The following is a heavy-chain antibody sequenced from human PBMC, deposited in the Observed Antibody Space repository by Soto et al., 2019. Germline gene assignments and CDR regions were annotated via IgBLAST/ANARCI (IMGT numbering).Heavy chain of an antibody. CDR2: IYWDDDK. CDR3: AHRPSYCSGGSCYSGVDY. D-gene: IGHD2-15*01. J-gene: IGHJ4*02. V-gene: IGHV2-5*02. Sequence: QITLKESGPTLVKPTQTLTLTCTFSGFSLSTSGVGVGWIRQPPGKALEWLALIYWDDDKRYSPSLKSRLTNTKDTSKIQVVLTMTNMDPVDTATYYCAHRPSYCSGGSCYSGVDYWGQGTLVTVSS. CDR1: GFSLSTSGVG.